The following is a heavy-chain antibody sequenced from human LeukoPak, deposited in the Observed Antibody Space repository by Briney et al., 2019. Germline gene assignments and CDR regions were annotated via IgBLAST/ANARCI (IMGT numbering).Heavy chain of an antibody. V-gene: IGHV3-30*02. J-gene: IGHJ3*02. CDR2: IRYNGNNQ. CDR3: ARDTLLYGNSPDAFDI. Sequence: PGGSLRLSCAASGFTFNNYGMHWVRQAPGKGLEWVAFIRYNGNNQYYADSVKGRFTISRDNAKNSLYLQMNSLRDEDTAVYYCARDTLLYGNSPDAFDIWGQGTMVTVSS. D-gene: IGHD4-23*01. CDR1: GFTFNNYG.